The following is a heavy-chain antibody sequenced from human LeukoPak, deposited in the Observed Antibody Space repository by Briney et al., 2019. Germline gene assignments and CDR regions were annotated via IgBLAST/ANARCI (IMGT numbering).Heavy chain of an antibody. Sequence: GGSLRLSCAASGFSFSGYGMHWVRQAPGKGLEWVAFIRYDGSNEYYADSVKGRFTISRDNSKNTLYLQMNSLRAEDTAVYYCAKDLGNRIAVAVNWGQGTLVTVSS. CDR1: GFSFSGYG. CDR3: AKDLGNRIAVAVN. V-gene: IGHV3-30*02. CDR2: IRYDGSNE. J-gene: IGHJ4*02. D-gene: IGHD6-19*01.